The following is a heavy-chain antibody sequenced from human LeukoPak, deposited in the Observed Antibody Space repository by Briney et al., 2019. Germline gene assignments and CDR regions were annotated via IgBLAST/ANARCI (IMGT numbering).Heavy chain of an antibody. CDR3: ARDQYSGSPYYFDN. CDR1: GLTFSSYA. V-gene: IGHV3-23*01. J-gene: IGHJ4*02. CDR2: ISGSGGST. Sequence: GGSLRLSCAASGLTFSSYAMSWVRQAPGKGLEWVSGISGSGGSTYYADSVKGRITISRDNSKNTLYLQMNSLRAEDTAVYYCARDQYSGSPYYFDNWGQGTLVTVSS. D-gene: IGHD1-26*01.